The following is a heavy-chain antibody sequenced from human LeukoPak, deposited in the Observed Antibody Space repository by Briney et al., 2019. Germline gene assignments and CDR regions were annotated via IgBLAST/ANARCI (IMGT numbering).Heavy chain of an antibody. Sequence: SETLSLTCSVSGDSVSRSDSYWDWIRQPPGKGLEWIGTIYYSGRTYYSLSLKSRVTMSVDPSNNQFSLNLRSVTAADTALYYCARRRYYDGSGYLEWGQGTLLSVSS. J-gene: IGHJ1*01. D-gene: IGHD3-22*01. V-gene: IGHV4-39*01. CDR3: ARRRYYDGSGYLE. CDR1: GDSVSRSDSY. CDR2: IYYSGRT.